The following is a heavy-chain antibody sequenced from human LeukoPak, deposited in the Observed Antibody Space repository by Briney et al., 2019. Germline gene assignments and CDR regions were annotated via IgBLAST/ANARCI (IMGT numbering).Heavy chain of an antibody. D-gene: IGHD4-17*01. V-gene: IGHV4-4*07. CDR2: FYTSGST. J-gene: IGHJ2*01. CDR1: GGSMHCYY. Sequence: SETLSLPCTLSGGSMHCYYWRWIRQPAGKGLEWIGRFYTSGSTNYNPSLKSRVTMSVDTSKNQFSLKLSSVTAADTAVYYCARDSLGGDYWYFDLWGRGTLVTVSS. CDR3: ARDSLGGDYWYFDL.